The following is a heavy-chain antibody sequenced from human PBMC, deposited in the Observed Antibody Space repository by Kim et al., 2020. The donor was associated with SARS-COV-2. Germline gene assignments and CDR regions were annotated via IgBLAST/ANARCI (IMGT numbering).Heavy chain of an antibody. CDR2: IKSKSNAVGAI. J-gene: IGHJ5*02. CDR3: ASMVHIDGGLVGDT. CDR1: GFTFTNAW. Sequence: GGSLRLSCAASGFTFTNAWMSWVRQAPGKGLEWVGRIKSKSNAVGAIDYAAPVKGRCTIIRDAPKNTLLLQMNSLKTEDTAVYYCASMVHIDGGLVGDTWGQGTLVTVSS. V-gene: IGHV3-15*01. D-gene: IGHD2-21*01.